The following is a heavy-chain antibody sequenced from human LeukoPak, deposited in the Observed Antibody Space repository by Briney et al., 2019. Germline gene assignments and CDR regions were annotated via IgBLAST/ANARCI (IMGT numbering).Heavy chain of an antibody. J-gene: IGHJ6*02. CDR2: INNFNGNT. CDR1: GYRFISYG. V-gene: IGHV1-18*04. D-gene: IGHD3-16*01. Sequence: ASVKVSCKTSGYRFISYGINWVRQAPGQGLEWMGWINNFNGNTNHAQKFQDRFTLTTDTSTNTAYMELRSLRSDDTAVYFCARGFYYDDSGSPIAAMDAWGQGTTVTVSS. CDR3: ARGFYYDDSGSPIAAMDA.